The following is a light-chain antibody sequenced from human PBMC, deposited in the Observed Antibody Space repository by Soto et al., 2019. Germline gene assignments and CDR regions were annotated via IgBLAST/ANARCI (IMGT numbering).Light chain of an antibody. J-gene: IGKJ1*01. CDR3: QQYNSYSPT. CDR1: QSISSW. CDR2: AAS. V-gene: IGKV1-5*01. Sequence: DIQMTQSPSILSASVGDRVTITCRASQSISSWLAWYQQKPGKAPKLLIYAASTLQSGVPSRFSGSGSETEFTLTISGLQPGDSATYYCQQYNSYSPTFGQGTKVDIK.